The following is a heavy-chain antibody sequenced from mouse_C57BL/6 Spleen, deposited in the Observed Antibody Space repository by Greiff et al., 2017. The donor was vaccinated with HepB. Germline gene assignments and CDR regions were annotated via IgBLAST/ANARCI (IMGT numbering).Heavy chain of an antibody. J-gene: IGHJ2*01. CDR3: ERKGYYYGSSFDY. D-gene: IGHD1-1*01. Sequence: EVKLVESGGGLVKPGGSLKLSCAASGFTFSDYGMHWVRQAPEKGLEWVAYISSGSSTIYYADTVKGRFTISRDNAKNTLFLQMTRLRSEDTAMYYCERKGYYYGSSFDYWGQGTTLTVSA. CDR1: GFTFSDYG. V-gene: IGHV5-17*01. CDR2: ISSGSSTI.